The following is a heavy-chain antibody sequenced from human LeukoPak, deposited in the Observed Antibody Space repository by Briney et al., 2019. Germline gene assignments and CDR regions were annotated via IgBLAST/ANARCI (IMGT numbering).Heavy chain of an antibody. CDR3: AILGYCSRTSCLDAFDI. V-gene: IGHV3-48*01. Sequence: GGSLRLSCAASGFTFSSYSMNWVRQAPGKGLEGVSYISSSSSTIYYADSVKGRFTISRDNAKNSLYLQMNSLRAEDTAVYYCAILGYCSRTSCLDAFDIWGEGTMVTVSS. CDR2: ISSSSSTI. J-gene: IGHJ3*02. CDR1: GFTFSSYS. D-gene: IGHD2-2*01.